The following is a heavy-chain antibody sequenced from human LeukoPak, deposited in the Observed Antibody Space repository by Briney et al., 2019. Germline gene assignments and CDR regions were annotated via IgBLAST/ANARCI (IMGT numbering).Heavy chain of an antibody. CDR2: IIPIFGTA. V-gene: IGHV1-69*13. Sequence: GASVKVSCKASGGTFSNSTISWVRQAPGQGLEWMGCIIPIFGTADYAQKFQGRVTIIADDFTSTAYMELSSLTSEDTAVYYCARDVAYRLAVGGTNLGYWGQGTLVTVSS. CDR1: GGTFSNST. CDR3: ARDVAYRLAVGGTNLGY. J-gene: IGHJ4*02. D-gene: IGHD6-19*01.